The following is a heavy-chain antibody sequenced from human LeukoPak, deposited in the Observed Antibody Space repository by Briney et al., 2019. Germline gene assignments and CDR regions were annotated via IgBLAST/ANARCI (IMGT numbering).Heavy chain of an antibody. D-gene: IGHD2-15*01. CDR3: ARQYCSGGSCYLDY. V-gene: IGHV3-53*01. J-gene: IGHJ4*02. Sequence: GGSLRLSCAASGFTVSSNYMSWVRQDPGKGLEWVSVIYSGGSTYYADSVKGRFTISRDNSKNTLYLQMNSLRAEDTAVYYCARQYCSGGSCYLDYWGQGTLVTVSS. CDR2: IYSGGST. CDR1: GFTVSSNY.